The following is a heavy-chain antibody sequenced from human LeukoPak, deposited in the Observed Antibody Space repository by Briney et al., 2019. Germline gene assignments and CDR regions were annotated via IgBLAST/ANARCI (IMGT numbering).Heavy chain of an antibody. CDR2: IYYSGST. D-gene: IGHD2-2*01. J-gene: IGHJ6*03. Sequence: SETLSLTCTVSGGSKSSSSYYWGWIRQPPGKGLEWIGSIYYSGSTYYNPSLKSRVTISVDTSKNQFSLKLSSVTAADTAVYYCASESRCSSTSCSPYYYYMDVWGKGTTVTVSS. CDR1: GGSKSSSSYY. CDR3: ASESRCSSTSCSPYYYYMDV. V-gene: IGHV4-39*07.